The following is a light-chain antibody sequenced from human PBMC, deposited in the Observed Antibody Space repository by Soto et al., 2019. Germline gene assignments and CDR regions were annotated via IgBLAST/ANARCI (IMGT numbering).Light chain of an antibody. Sequence: QSALTQPASVSGSPGQSITISCTGTSSDVGGYNYVSWYQQHPGKAPKLMIYEVSNRPSGVSNRFSGSKSGNTASLTISGLQAEDEADYYCSSYTSSSTYSVFGTATKVTVL. CDR1: SSDVGGYNY. CDR3: SSYTSSSTYSV. V-gene: IGLV2-14*01. CDR2: EVS. J-gene: IGLJ1*01.